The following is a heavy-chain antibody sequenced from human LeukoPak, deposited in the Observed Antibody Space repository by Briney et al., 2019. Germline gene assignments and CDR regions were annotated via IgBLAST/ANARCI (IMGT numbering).Heavy chain of an antibody. J-gene: IGHJ3*02. CDR3: ARGRVGVATIKRAGIRRNDAFDI. V-gene: IGHV4-39*07. D-gene: IGHD5-12*01. CDR1: GGSISSSSYY. Sequence: PSETLSLTCTVSGGSISSSSYYWGWIRQPPGKGLEWIGSIYYSGSTYYNPSLKSRVTISVDTSKNQFSLKLSSVTAADTAVYYCARGRVGVATIKRAGIRRNDAFDIWGQGTMVTVSS. CDR2: IYYSGST.